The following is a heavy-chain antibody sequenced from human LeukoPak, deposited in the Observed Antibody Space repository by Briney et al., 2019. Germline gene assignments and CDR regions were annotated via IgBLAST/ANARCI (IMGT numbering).Heavy chain of an antibody. V-gene: IGHV1-2*02. CDR2: INPNTGET. CDR3: ASYPRYSSTPPFVY. CDR1: GYTFTGYY. J-gene: IGHJ4*02. Sequence: ASVKVSCKASGYTFTGYYMHWVRQAPGQGLEWMGWINPNTGETNSAQKFQGRVTMTRDTTINTAYMELTRLTSDDTAVYYCASYPRYSSTPPFVYWGQGTLVTVSA. D-gene: IGHD2-2*01.